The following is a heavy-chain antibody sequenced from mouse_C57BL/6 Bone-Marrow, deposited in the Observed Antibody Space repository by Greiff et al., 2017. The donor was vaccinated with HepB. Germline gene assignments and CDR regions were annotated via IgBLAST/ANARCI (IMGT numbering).Heavy chain of an antibody. CDR2: ISDGGSYT. D-gene: IGHD1-1*01. V-gene: IGHV5-4*01. CDR1: GFTFSSYA. J-gene: IGHJ2*01. Sequence: EVQGVESGGGLVKPGGSLKLSCAASGFTFSSYAMSWVRQTPEKRLEWVATISDGGSYTYYPDNVKGRFTISRDNAKNNLYLQMSHLKSEDTAMYYCARRGYYGYYFDYWGQGTTLTVSS. CDR3: ARRGYYGYYFDY.